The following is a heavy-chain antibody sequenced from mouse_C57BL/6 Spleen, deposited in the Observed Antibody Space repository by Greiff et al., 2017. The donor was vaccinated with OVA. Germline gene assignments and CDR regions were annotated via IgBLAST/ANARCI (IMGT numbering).Heavy chain of an antibody. CDR2: IDPENGDT. Sequence: EVQVVESGAELVRPGASVKLSCTASGFNIKDDYMHWVKQRPEQGLEWIGWIDPENGDTEYASKFQGKATITADTSSNTAYLHLSSLTSEDTAVYYCTTEAMDYWGQGTSVTVSS. V-gene: IGHV14-4*01. CDR1: GFNIKDDY. CDR3: TTEAMDY. J-gene: IGHJ4*01.